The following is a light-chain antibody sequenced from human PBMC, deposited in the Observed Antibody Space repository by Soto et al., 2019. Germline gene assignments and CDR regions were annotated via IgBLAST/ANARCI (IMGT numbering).Light chain of an antibody. Sequence: QSVLTQPASVSGSPGQSITISCTGTSSDVGAYNYVSWYQQHPGKAPNLMIYEVSNRPSGVSNRFSGSKSGNTASLTISGLQAEDEADYYCSSYTSSSTWVFGGGTKVTVL. V-gene: IGLV2-14*01. CDR3: SSYTSSSTWV. J-gene: IGLJ3*02. CDR1: SSDVGAYNY. CDR2: EVS.